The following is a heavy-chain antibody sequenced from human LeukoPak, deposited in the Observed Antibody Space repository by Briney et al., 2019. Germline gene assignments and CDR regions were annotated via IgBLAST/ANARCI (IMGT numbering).Heavy chain of an antibody. CDR3: ARGYDYGDYGMGFDP. Sequence: SETLSLTCKVSGYPIGLDYYWVWIRQAPGRGLQWIGGFHRGRIQYNSALKSRVTISIDSSKNQFSLRMWPVTAADTAVYYCARGYDYGDYGMGFDPWGQGTLVTVSS. V-gene: IGHV4-38-2*02. D-gene: IGHD4-17*01. CDR1: GYPIGLDYY. J-gene: IGHJ5*02. CDR2: FHRGRI.